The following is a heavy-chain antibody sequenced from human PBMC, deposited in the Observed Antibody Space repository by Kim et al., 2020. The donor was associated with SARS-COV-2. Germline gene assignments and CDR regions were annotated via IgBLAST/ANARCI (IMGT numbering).Heavy chain of an antibody. J-gene: IGHJ4*02. CDR2: ISGSGGST. CDR3: AKVFRDSSGYSPFDY. Sequence: GGSLRLSCAASGFTFSSYAMSWVRQAPGKGLEWVSAISGSGGSTYYADSVKGRFTISRDNSKNTLYLQMNSLRAEDTAVYYCAKVFRDSSGYSPFDYWGQGTLVTVSS. D-gene: IGHD3-22*01. CDR1: GFTFSSYA. V-gene: IGHV3-23*01.